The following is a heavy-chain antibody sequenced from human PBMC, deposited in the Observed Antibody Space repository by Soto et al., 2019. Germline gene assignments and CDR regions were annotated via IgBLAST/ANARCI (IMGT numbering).Heavy chain of an antibody. CDR3: ARIPRYSFPTSDPLDN. CDR1: GGTFNTYT. V-gene: IGHV1-69*13. Sequence: ASVKVSCKASGGTFNTYTFSWVRQAPGQGLEWMGSIIPIFGTTHYAQSFQGRLSITADQSSTTTYMELRSLTSHDTALYYCARIPRYSFPTSDPLDNWGQGTLVTVSS. D-gene: IGHD5-18*01. CDR2: IIPIFGTT. J-gene: IGHJ1*01.